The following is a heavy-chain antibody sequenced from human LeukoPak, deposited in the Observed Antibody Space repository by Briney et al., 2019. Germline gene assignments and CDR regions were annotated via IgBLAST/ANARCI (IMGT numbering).Heavy chain of an antibody. Sequence: SQTLSLTCAVSGGSISSGGYSWSWIRQPPGKGLEWIGYIYHSGSTYYNPSLKSRVTISVDRSKNQFSLKLSSVTAADTAVYYCASQEAPTVTTRRNDAFDIWGQGTMVTVSS. J-gene: IGHJ3*02. CDR1: GGSISSGGYS. CDR3: ASQEAPTVTTRRNDAFDI. D-gene: IGHD4-17*01. CDR2: IYHSGST. V-gene: IGHV4-30-2*01.